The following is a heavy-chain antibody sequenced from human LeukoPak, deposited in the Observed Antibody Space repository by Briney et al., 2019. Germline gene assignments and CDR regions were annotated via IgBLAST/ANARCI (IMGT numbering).Heavy chain of an antibody. V-gene: IGHV3-7*03. CDR3: AKDLPDYYDSSGYDY. Sequence: GGSLRLSCAASGFTFSSYWMSWVRQAPGKGLEWVANIKQDGSEKYYVDSVKGRFTISRDNAKNSLYLQMNSLRAEDTAVYYCAKDLPDYYDSSGYDYWGQGTLVTVSS. D-gene: IGHD3-22*01. J-gene: IGHJ4*02. CDR2: IKQDGSEK. CDR1: GFTFSSYW.